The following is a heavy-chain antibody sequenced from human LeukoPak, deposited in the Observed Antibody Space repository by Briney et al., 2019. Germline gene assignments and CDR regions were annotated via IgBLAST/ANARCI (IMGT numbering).Heavy chain of an antibody. J-gene: IGHJ3*02. CDR3: ARHKIRRYSYGPGAFDI. CDR1: GGSFSGYY. V-gene: IGHV4-34*01. CDR2: INHSEST. D-gene: IGHD5-18*01. Sequence: SETLSLTCAVYGGSFSGYYWSWIRQPPGKGLEWIGEINHSESTNYNPSLKSRVTISVDTSKNQFSLKLSSVTAADTAVYYCARHKIRRYSYGPGAFDIWGQGTMVTVSS.